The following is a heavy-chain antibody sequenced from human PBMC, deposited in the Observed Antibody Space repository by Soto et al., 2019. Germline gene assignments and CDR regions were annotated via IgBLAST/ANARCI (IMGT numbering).Heavy chain of an antibody. CDR2: IDPSDSYT. CDR3: AKGYSSSWDY. Sequence: GESLKISCKGSGYSFTSYWISWVRQMPGKGLEWMGRIDPSDSYTNYSPSFQGHVTISADKSISTAYLQWSSLKASDTATYYCAKGYSSSWDYWGQGTLVTVSS. D-gene: IGHD6-13*01. V-gene: IGHV5-10-1*01. J-gene: IGHJ4*02. CDR1: GYSFTSYW.